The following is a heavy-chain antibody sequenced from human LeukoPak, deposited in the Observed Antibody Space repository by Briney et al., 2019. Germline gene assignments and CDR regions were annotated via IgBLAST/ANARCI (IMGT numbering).Heavy chain of an antibody. CDR3: ARVYSSSWLIDY. V-gene: IGHV4-31*03. Sequence: SQTLSLTCTVSGGSISSGGYYWSWIRQHPGKGLEWIGYICYSGSTYYNPSLKSRVTISVDTSKNQFSLKLSSVTAADTAVYYCARVYSSSWLIDYWGQGTLVTVSS. J-gene: IGHJ4*02. CDR1: GGSISSGGYY. CDR2: ICYSGST. D-gene: IGHD6-13*01.